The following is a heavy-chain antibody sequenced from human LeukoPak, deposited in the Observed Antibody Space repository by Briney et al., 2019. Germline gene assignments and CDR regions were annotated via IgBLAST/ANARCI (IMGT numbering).Heavy chain of an antibody. V-gene: IGHV3-15*07. CDR2: IKSKTDGGTT. CDR3: TIDPVRYFDWYPNYYYYYGMDV. CDR1: GFTFSNAW. J-gene: IGHJ6*02. Sequence: GGSLRLSCAASGFTFSNAWMNWVRQAPGKGLEWVGRIKSKTDGGTTDYAAPVKGRFTISRDDSKNTLYLQMNSLKTEDTAVYYCTIDPVRYFDWYPNYYYYYGMDVWGQGTTVTVSS. D-gene: IGHD3-9*01.